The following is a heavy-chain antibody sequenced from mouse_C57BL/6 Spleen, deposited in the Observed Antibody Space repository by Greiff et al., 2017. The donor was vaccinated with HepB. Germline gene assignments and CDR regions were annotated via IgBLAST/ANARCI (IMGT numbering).Heavy chain of an antibody. V-gene: IGHV1-42*01. Sequence: VQLQQSGPELVKPGASVKISCKASGYSFTGYYMNWVKQSTEKSLEWIGEINPSTGGTTYNQKFKAKATLTVDKSSSTAYMQLKSLTSEDSAVYYCARDAMDYWGQGTSVTVSS. CDR2: INPSTGGT. CDR3: ARDAMDY. CDR1: GYSFTGYY. J-gene: IGHJ4*01.